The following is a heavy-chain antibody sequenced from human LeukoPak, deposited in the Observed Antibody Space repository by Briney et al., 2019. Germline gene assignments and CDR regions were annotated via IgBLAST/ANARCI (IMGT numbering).Heavy chain of an antibody. D-gene: IGHD5-24*01. Sequence: GKSLRLSCAASGFTFSNYGMHWVRQAPGKGLEWVALIPFDGSNEHYADSVKGRFTISRDNPKNTLYLQMNSLRAEDTAVYYCARKDPRGWLHDYWGQGTLVTVSS. V-gene: IGHV3-30*03. J-gene: IGHJ4*02. CDR2: IPFDGSNE. CDR1: GFTFSNYG. CDR3: ARKDPRGWLHDY.